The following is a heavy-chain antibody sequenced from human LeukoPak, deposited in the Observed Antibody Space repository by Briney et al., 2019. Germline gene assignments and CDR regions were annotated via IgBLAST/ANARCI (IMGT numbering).Heavy chain of an antibody. D-gene: IGHD4-17*01. CDR2: ISGGGGTT. CDR3: ARDRIIYGDYGDAFDI. V-gene: IGHV3-23*01. Sequence: PGGSLRLSCAASGFTFRNYCMNWVRQAPGKGLEWVSAISGGGGTTNYADSVKGRFTISRDNSKNTLHLQMNSLRAEDTAVYYCARDRIIYGDYGDAFDIWGQGTMVTVSS. J-gene: IGHJ3*02. CDR1: GFTFRNYC.